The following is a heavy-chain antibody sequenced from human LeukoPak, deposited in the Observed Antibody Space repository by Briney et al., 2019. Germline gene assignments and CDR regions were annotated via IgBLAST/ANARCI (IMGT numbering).Heavy chain of an antibody. D-gene: IGHD1-26*01. V-gene: IGHV3-13*01. CDR3: AMEVGATFGWDY. CDR2: IGTAGDT. CDR1: GFTFSSYD. J-gene: IGHJ4*02. Sequence: GGSLRLSCAASGFTFSSYDMHWVRQATGKGLEWVSAIGTAGDTYYPGSVKGRFTISRDNSKNTLYLQMNSLRAEDTAVYYCAMEVGATFGWDYWGQGTLVTVSS.